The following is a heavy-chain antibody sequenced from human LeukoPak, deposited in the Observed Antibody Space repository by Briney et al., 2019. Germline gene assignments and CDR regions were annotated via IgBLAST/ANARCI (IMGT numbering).Heavy chain of an antibody. CDR2: MNSDGSST. V-gene: IGHV3-74*01. Sequence: PGGSLRLSCAASGFTFRSYSMHWVGQTPGKGLVWVSRMNSDGSSTSYADSVKGRFTITRDNAKNTLYLQMNSLRGDDTAVYYCTRSNWFDPWGQGTLVTVSS. CDR1: GFTFRSYS. CDR3: TRSNWFDP. J-gene: IGHJ5*02.